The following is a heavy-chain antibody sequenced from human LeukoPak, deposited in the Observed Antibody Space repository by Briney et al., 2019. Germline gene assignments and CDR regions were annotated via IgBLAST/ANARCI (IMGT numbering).Heavy chain of an antibody. J-gene: IGHJ4*02. CDR1: GLTFDDYA. V-gene: IGHV3-43D*03. D-gene: IGHD3-22*01. CDR2: ISGDGGST. CDR3: AKAGSGYPYVGFDY. Sequence: GGSLRLSCAASGLTFDDYAMHWVRQAPGKGLEWVSLISGDGGSTYYADSVKGRFTISRDNIKNSLYLQMNSLRAEDTALYYCAKAGSGYPYVGFDYWGQGTLVTVSS.